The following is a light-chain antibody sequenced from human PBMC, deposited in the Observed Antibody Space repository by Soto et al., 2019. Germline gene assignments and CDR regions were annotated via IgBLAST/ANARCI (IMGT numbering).Light chain of an antibody. J-gene: IGKJ4*01. CDR2: AAS. CDR3: QQSYSTPLT. V-gene: IGKV1-39*01. Sequence: DIQLTQSPSSLSASVGDRVTITCRASQSISSYLNWYQQQPGKAPTLLLYAASSLQSGVPSRFSGSGSGTDFTLTISSRQPEDFATYYCQQSYSTPLTFGGGTKVDIK. CDR1: QSISSY.